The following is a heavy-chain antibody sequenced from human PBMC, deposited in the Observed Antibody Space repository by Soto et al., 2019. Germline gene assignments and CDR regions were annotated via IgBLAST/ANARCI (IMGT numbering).Heavy chain of an antibody. V-gene: IGHV1-69*13. CDR2: IIPIFGTA. CDR3: ARGRSGVVATFRDDFDI. J-gene: IGHJ3*02. CDR1: GGTFSSYA. D-gene: IGHD2-2*01. Sequence: SVKVSCKASGGTFSSYAISWVRQAPGQGLEWMGGIIPIFGTANYAQKFQGRVTITADESTSTAYMELSSLRSEDTAVYYCARGRSGVVATFRDDFDIWGQGTMVTVSS.